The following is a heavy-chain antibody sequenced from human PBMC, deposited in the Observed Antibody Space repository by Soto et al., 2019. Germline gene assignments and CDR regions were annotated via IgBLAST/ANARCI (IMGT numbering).Heavy chain of an antibody. Sequence: QVRLEESGPGLVKPSETLSLICSVSGGSVNNANYFWNWIRHHPENGLEWIGYIYYSGSTRYNPSFKTRATLSIDTSKNQFSLGLNSVTVADTAVFFCARDADYGGSRGGMDVWGRGTTVTVSS. D-gene: IGHD4-17*01. CDR2: IYYSGST. J-gene: IGHJ6*02. V-gene: IGHV4-31*03. CDR1: GGSVNNANYF. CDR3: ARDADYGGSRGGMDV.